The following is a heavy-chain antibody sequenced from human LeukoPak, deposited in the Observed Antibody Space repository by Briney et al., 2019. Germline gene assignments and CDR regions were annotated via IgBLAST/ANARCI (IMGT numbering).Heavy chain of an antibody. D-gene: IGHD3-9*01. Sequence: ASVKVSCKASGYTFTSYGISRVRQAPGQGLEWMGWISAYNGNTNYAQKLQGRVTMTTDTSTSTAYMELRSLRSDDTAVYYCARDPPYYDILTGHYMFDYWGQGTLVTVSS. J-gene: IGHJ4*02. CDR2: ISAYNGNT. CDR3: ARDPPYYDILTGHYMFDY. CDR1: GYTFTSYG. V-gene: IGHV1-18*01.